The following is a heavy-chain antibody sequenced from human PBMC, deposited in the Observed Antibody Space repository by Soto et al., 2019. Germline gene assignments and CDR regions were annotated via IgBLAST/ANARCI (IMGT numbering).Heavy chain of an antibody. V-gene: IGHV4-34*01. CDR3: ARGPLAAAPLSDLYYFDY. J-gene: IGHJ4*02. D-gene: IGHD6-13*01. CDR1: GGSFSGYY. Sequence: SETLSLTCAVYGGSFSGYYWSWIRQPPGKGLEWIGEINHSGGTNYNPSLKSRVTISVDTSKNKFSLKLSTVTAADTAVYYCARGPLAAAPLSDLYYFDYWGQGTLVTVSS. CDR2: INHSGGT.